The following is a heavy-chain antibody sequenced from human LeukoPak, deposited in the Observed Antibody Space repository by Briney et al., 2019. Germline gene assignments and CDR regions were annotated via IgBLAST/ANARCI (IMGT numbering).Heavy chain of an antibody. J-gene: IGHJ3*01. V-gene: IGHV4-31*03. Sequence: PSETLSLTCTVSGVSISSDKYYWSWLRQRPGKGLEWIGYMYYSGSTSYNPSLKSRASISIDGPKNQFSLMLTSVTAADTAVYYCATPYCGTISCLDVFDVWGQGTTVSVSS. CDR3: ATPYCGTISCLDVFDV. CDR1: GVSISSDKYY. CDR2: MYYSGST. D-gene: IGHD2-21*01.